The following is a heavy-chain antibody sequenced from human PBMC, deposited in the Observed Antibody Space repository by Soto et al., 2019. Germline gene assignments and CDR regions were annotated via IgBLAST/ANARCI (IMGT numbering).Heavy chain of an antibody. V-gene: IGHV1-46*03. J-gene: IGHJ3*02. Sequence: ASVKVSCKASGYTFTSYDINWVRQAPGQGLEWMGIINPSGGSTSYAQKFQGRVTMTRDTSTSTVYMELSSLRSEDTAVYYCARDRVRAFDIWGQGTMVTVSS. CDR1: GYTFTSYD. CDR2: INPSGGST. D-gene: IGHD2-8*01. CDR3: ARDRVRAFDI.